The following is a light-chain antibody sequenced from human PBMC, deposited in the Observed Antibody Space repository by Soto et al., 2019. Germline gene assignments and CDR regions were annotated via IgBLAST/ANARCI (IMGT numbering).Light chain of an antibody. CDR2: DAY. V-gene: IGKV3-11*01. Sequence: EVVVTQSPVTLSLSPVARATLSCRASQSFRGRLALYQQKPGQAPRLLSYDAYNMATDIPPRFSGSGSGTGFTLTISSLEPGDSAVYDCQQRHMWPLTFGQGTRLEIK. J-gene: IGKJ5*01. CDR1: QSFRGR. CDR3: QQRHMWPLT.